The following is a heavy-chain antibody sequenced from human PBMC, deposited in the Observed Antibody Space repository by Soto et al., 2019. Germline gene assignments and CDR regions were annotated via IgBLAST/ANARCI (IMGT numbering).Heavy chain of an antibody. J-gene: IGHJ6*02. CDR2: INPNSGGT. Sequence: ASVKVSCKASGYTFTSYGISWVRQAPGQGLEWMGWINPNSGGTNYAQKFQGWVTMTRDTSISTAYMELSRLRSDDTAVYYCATETTPAASYYYYGMDVWGQGTTVTVSS. V-gene: IGHV1-2*04. CDR3: ATETTPAASYYYYGMDV. D-gene: IGHD4-17*01. CDR1: GYTFTSYG.